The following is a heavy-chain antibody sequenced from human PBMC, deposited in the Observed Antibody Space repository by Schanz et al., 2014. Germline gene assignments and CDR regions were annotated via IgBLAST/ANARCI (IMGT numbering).Heavy chain of an antibody. D-gene: IGHD3-3*01. CDR3: ARYGFRKFGVVYGLAV. CDR2: IWYDGSNK. CDR1: GFSFSDYG. V-gene: IGHV3-33*08. Sequence: QVQLVESGGGVVQPGRSLRLSCAGSGFSFSDYGMHWVRQAPGRGLEWVAVIWYDGSNKDYADSVKGRFTISRDNSKNMLYLQMNSLRGEDTAVYYCARYGFRKFGVVYGLAVWGQGTTVTVS. J-gene: IGHJ6*02.